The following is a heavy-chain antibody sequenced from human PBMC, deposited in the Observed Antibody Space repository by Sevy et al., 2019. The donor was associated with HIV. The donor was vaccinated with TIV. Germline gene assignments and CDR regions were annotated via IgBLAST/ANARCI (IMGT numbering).Heavy chain of an antibody. CDR2: IYYSGST. Sequence: SETLSLTCTVSGGSISSYYWSWIRQPPGKGLEWIGYIYYSGSTNYTPSLKSRVNISVDTSKNQFSLKLSSVTAADTAVYYCARGTYCSSTSCLAYDYWGQGTLVTVSS. CDR3: ARGTYCSSTSCLAYDY. V-gene: IGHV4-59*01. CDR1: GGSISSYY. D-gene: IGHD2-2*01. J-gene: IGHJ4*02.